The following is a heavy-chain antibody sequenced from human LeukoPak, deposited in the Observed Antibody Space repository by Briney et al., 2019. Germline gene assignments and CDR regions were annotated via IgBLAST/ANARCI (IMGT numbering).Heavy chain of an antibody. V-gene: IGHV4-59*08. J-gene: IGHJ3*02. CDR1: GGSISPYY. CDR2: IYYSGST. CDR3: ASRYCSGGSCYAGGFDI. D-gene: IGHD2-15*01. Sequence: SETLSLTCTISGGSISPYYWSWIRQPPGKGLEWIGYIYYSGSTNYNPSLKSRVTISVDTSKNQFSLKLSSVTAADTAVYYCASRYCSGGSCYAGGFDIWGQGTMVTVSS.